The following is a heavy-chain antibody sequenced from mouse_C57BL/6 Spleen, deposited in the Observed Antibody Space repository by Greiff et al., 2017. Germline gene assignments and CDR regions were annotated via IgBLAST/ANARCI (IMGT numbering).Heavy chain of an antibody. CDR2: IDPEDGET. J-gene: IGHJ4*01. CDR3: ARHYYYGSSYAMDY. V-gene: IGHV14-2*01. Sequence: EVQRVESGAELVKPGASVKLSCTASGFNIKDYYMHWVKQRTEQGLAWIGRIDPEDGETTYAPKFQGQDTITADTSSNTAYLHLSSLTSWYTSVYYCARHYYYGSSYAMDYWGQGTSVTGSS. D-gene: IGHD1-1*01. CDR1: GFNIKDYY.